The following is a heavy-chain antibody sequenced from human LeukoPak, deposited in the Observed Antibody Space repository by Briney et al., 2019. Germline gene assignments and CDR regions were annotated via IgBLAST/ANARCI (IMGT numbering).Heavy chain of an antibody. D-gene: IGHD6-19*01. V-gene: IGHV3-33*06. CDR2: IWYDGINK. J-gene: IGHJ4*02. CDR3: AKGGQWLENRYYFDY. CDR1: GVTFSNYG. Sequence: GRSLRLSCAASGVTFSNYGMHWVRQAPGKGLGWMAFIWYDGINKYYADAVKGRFTISRDNSKNTVFLQMDSLRGEDTAVYYCAKGGQWLENRYYFDYWGQGTLVTVSS.